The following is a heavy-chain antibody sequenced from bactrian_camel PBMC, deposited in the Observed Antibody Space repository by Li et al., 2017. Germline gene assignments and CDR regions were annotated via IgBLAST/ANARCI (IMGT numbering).Heavy chain of an antibody. V-gene: IGHV3S40*01. CDR2: NVDGAGST. CDR1: GITFGSYD. Sequence: VQLVESGGGLVQPGESLRLSCAASGITFGSYDMSWVRQAPGKGLEWVSLSNVDGAGSTYYVDSVKGRFTISRDNAKNTLNLQLNSLKTDDTAMYYCAARYLRGSGNCFRMDGYKYWGQGTQVTVS. D-gene: IGHD2*01. CDR3: AARYLRGSGNCFRMDGYKY. J-gene: IGHJ4*01.